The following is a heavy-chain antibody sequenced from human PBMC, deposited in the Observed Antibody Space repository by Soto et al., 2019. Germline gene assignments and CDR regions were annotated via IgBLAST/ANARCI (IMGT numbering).Heavy chain of an antibody. CDR2: IYSGGST. Sequence: GGSLRLSCAASGFTVSSNYMSWVRQAPGKGLEWVSVIYSGGSTYSADSVKGRFTISRDNSKNTLYLQMKSLRAEDTAVYYCAREVSPSVRGVVSGAFDIWGQGTMVTVSS. CDR1: GFTVSSNY. CDR3: AREVSPSVRGVVSGAFDI. V-gene: IGHV3-66*01. J-gene: IGHJ3*02. D-gene: IGHD3-10*01.